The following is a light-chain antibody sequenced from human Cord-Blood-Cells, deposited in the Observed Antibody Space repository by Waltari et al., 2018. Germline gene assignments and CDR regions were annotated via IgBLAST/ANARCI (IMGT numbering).Light chain of an antibody. J-gene: IGLJ3*02. CDR1: SSDVGSYNS. Sequence: QSALTQPASVSGSPGQSITTSCTGTSSDVGSYNSVSWYQQHPGQAPKLMIYEGSKRPSGVSNRFSGSKSGNTASLTISGLQAEDEADYYCCSYAGSSTWVFGGGTKLTVL. V-gene: IGLV2-23*01. CDR3: CSYAGSSTWV. CDR2: EGS.